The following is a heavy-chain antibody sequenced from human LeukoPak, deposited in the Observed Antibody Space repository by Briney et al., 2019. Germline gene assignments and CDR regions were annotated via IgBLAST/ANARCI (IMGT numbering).Heavy chain of an antibody. J-gene: IGHJ4*02. CDR3: ARGPSSSGWGGNFDY. Sequence: ASVKVSCKASGYTFTSYGINWVRQAPGQGLEWMGWISAYNGDTNYAQKLQGRVTMTWDTSISTAYMVLSRLTSDDTAVYYCARGPSSSGWGGNFDYWGQGTLVTVSS. CDR1: GYTFTSYG. V-gene: IGHV1-18*01. D-gene: IGHD6-19*01. CDR2: ISAYNGDT.